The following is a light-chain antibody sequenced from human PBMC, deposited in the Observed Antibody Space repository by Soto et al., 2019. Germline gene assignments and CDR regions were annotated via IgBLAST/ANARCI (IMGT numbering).Light chain of an antibody. V-gene: IGKV3-15*01. CDR3: QQYIRWPYT. Sequence: EIVMTQSPASLSVSPGERATLSCRGSQSVSSNLAWYQQKPGQAPRLLIYGASTRATGVPARFSGDGSGTDFTLTISSLQPEDFALYFCQQYIRWPYTFGQGTNLEIK. CDR2: GAS. CDR1: QSVSSN. J-gene: IGKJ2*01.